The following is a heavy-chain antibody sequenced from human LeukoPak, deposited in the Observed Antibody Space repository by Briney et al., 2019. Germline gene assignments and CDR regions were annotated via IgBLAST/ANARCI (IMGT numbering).Heavy chain of an antibody. Sequence: GGSLRLSCAASGFTFSSYAMTWVRQAPGKGLEWVGFIASETYGGTAEYAASVKGRFAISRDDSKSIAYLQMNSLKTEDTAVYYCTRDQTPYYWGQGTLVTVSS. CDR2: IASETYGGTA. CDR1: GFTFSSYA. CDR3: TRDQTPYY. V-gene: IGHV3-49*04. J-gene: IGHJ4*02.